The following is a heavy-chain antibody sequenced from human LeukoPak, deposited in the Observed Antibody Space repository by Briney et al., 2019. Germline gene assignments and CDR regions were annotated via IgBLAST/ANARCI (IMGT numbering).Heavy chain of an antibody. J-gene: IGHJ6*02. CDR2: IYYSGST. CDR3: ARASGYDYGYYYYYGMDV. CDR1: GGSISSGGYY. D-gene: IGHD5-12*01. Sequence: SETLSLTCTVSGGSISSGGYYWSWIRQHPGKGLEWIGYIYYSGSTYYNPSLESRVTISVDTSKNQFSLKLSSVTAADTAVYYCARASGYDYGYYYYYGMDVWGQGTTVTVSS. V-gene: IGHV4-31*03.